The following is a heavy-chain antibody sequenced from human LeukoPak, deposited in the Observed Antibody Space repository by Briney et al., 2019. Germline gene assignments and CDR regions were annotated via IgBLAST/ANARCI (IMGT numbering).Heavy chain of an antibody. Sequence: GRSLRLSCAASGFTLSSYGMHWVRQAPGKGLEWVAAISYDGNNKYYADSVKGRFTISRDNSKNTLYLQMNSLRAEDTAVYFCAKEALSYGDPDYYGMDVWGQGTTVTVSS. CDR1: GFTLSSYG. CDR3: AKEALSYGDPDYYGMDV. V-gene: IGHV3-30*18. D-gene: IGHD4-17*01. CDR2: ISYDGNNK. J-gene: IGHJ6*02.